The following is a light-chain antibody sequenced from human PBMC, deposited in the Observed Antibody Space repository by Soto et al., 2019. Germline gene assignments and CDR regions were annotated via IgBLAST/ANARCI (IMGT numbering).Light chain of an antibody. J-gene: IGKJ3*01. CDR2: GAS. Sequence: EIVLTQSPGTLSLSPGERATLSCRASQSVSSSYLAWYQQKPGQAPRLLIYGASSRATGIPDRFSGSGSGTDFTLTISRLEPEDFAVYYCQQYGSSFFGPGTKVDL. CDR3: QQYGSSF. V-gene: IGKV3-20*01. CDR1: QSVSSSY.